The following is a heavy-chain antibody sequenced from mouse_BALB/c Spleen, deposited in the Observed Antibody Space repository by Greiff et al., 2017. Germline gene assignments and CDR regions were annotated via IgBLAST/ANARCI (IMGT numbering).Heavy chain of an antibody. Sequence: DVKLVESGGGLVQPGGSRKLSCAASGFTFSSFGMHWVRQAPEKGLEWVAYISSGSSTIYYADTVKGRFTISRDNPKNTLFLQMTSLRSEDTAMYYCARWAGTDAMDYWGQGTSVTVSS. V-gene: IGHV5-17*02. J-gene: IGHJ4*01. CDR1: GFTFSSFG. CDR3: ARWAGTDAMDY. D-gene: IGHD4-1*01. CDR2: ISSGSSTI.